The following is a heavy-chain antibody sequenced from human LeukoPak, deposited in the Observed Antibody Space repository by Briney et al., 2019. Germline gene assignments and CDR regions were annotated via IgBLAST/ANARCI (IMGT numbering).Heavy chain of an antibody. V-gene: IGHV4-30-2*01. J-gene: IGHJ3*02. Sequence: SSETLSLTCTVSGGSISSGGYYWSWIRQPPGKGLEWIGYIYHSGSTYYNPSLKSRVTISVDRSKNQFSLKLSFVTAADTAVYYCARDTAADAFDIWGQGTMVTVSS. CDR2: IYHSGST. D-gene: IGHD2-2*01. CDR3: ARDTAADAFDI. CDR1: GGSISSGGYY.